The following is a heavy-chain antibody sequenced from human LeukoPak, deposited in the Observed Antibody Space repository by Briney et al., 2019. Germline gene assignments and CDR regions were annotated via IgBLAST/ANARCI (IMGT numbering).Heavy chain of an antibody. CDR2: IIPIFGTA. Sequence: ASVKVSCTASGGTFSSYAISWVRQAPGQGLEWMGGIIPIFGTANYAQKFQGRVTITADESTSTAYMELSSLRSEDTAVYYCARDLVSRFDYWGQGTLVTVSS. CDR1: GGTFSSYA. V-gene: IGHV1-69*13. J-gene: IGHJ4*02. D-gene: IGHD1-26*01. CDR3: ARDLVSRFDY.